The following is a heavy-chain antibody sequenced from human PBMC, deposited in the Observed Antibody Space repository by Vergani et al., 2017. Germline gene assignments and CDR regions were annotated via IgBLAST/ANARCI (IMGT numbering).Heavy chain of an antibody. CDR3: ARALPTYYDFWSGYWPRYYYGMDV. Sequence: EVQLVESGGGLVQPGGSLRLSCAASGFTFSSYSMNWVRQAPGKGLEWVSYISSSSSTIYYADSVKGRFTISRDNAKNSLYLQMNSLRAEDTSVYYCARALPTYYDFWSGYWPRYYYGMDVWGQGTTVTVSS. CDR1: GFTFSSYS. D-gene: IGHD3-3*01. J-gene: IGHJ6*02. CDR2: ISSSSSTI. V-gene: IGHV3-48*04.